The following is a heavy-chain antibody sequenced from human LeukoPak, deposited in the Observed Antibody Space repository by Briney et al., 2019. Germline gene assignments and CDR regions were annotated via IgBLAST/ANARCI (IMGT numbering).Heavy chain of an antibody. CDR1: GGSFIGYY. D-gene: IGHD1-26*01. CDR2: INHFGST. CDR3: ARIRSRKWGFDY. V-gene: IGHV4-34*01. J-gene: IGHJ4*02. Sequence: ASETLSLTCAVYGGSFIGYYWSWIRQPPGKGLEWIGEINHFGSTNYNPSLKSRVTISIDTSKNQFSLKLSSVTAADTAVYYCARIRSRKWGFDYWGQGTLVTVSS.